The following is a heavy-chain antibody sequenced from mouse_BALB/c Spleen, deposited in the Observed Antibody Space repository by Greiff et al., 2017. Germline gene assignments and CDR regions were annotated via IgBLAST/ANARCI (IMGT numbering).Heavy chain of an antibody. D-gene: IGHD2-1*01. V-gene: IGHV1-9*01. CDR2: ILPGSGST. Sequence: ESGAELMKPGASVKISCKATGYTFSSYWIEWVKQRPGHGLEWIGEILPGSGSTNYNEKFKGKATFTADTSSNTAYMQLSSLTSEDSAVYYCARRNYPRAMDYWGQGTSVTVSS. J-gene: IGHJ4*01. CDR1: GYTFSSYW. CDR3: ARRNYPRAMDY.